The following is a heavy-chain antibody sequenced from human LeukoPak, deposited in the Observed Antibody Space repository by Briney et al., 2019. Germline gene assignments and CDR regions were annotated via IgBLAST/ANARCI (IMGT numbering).Heavy chain of an antibody. D-gene: IGHD6-13*01. CDR2: ISHDGGAK. J-gene: IGHJ5*02. V-gene: IGHV3-30*03. CDR3: ARDWGSSGWYNWFDP. CDR1: GFSIGNHG. Sequence: PGGSLRLSCEVSGFSIGNHGMHWVRQAPDKGLEWVAMISHDGGAKYYGDSVKGRLTISRDNSENTFYLQMNGLRVEDTAVYYCARDWGSSGWYNWFDPWGQGTLVTVSS.